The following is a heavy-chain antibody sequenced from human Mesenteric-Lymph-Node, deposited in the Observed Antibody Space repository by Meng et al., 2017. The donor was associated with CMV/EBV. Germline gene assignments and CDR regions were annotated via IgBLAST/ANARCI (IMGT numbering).Heavy chain of an antibody. Sequence: GESLKISCAASGFTFSDYYMGWIRQAPGKGLEWVSYISGSGSNINYADSMKGRFTVSRDNAKNSLYLQMNSLRAEDTAVYYCARISGSHDAFDIWGQGTMVTVSS. CDR2: ISGSGSNI. D-gene: IGHD1-26*01. CDR3: ARISGSHDAFDI. J-gene: IGHJ3*02. V-gene: IGHV3-11*04. CDR1: GFTFSDYY.